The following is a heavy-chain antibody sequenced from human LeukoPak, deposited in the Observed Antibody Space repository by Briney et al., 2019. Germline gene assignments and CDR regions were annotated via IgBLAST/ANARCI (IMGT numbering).Heavy chain of an antibody. Sequence: ASVKVSCKASGYTFTSYYMHWVRQAPGQGLEWMGIINPSGGRTSYAQKFQGRDTMTSDTATGTVYMELSSLRSEDTAVYYCASLRSGDYEGFDYWGQGTLVTVSS. CDR3: ASLRSGDYEGFDY. CDR1: GYTFTSYY. V-gene: IGHV1-46*01. CDR2: INPSGGRT. D-gene: IGHD2-21*02. J-gene: IGHJ4*02.